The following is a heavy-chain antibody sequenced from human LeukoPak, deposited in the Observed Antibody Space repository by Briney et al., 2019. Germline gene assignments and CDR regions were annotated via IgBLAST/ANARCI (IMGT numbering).Heavy chain of an antibody. V-gene: IGHV3-30*02. CDR3: AKGGGYEAQYYYYYLDV. D-gene: IGHD5-12*01. J-gene: IGHJ6*03. CDR1: GFTFSSYE. CDR2: IRFDGSNK. Sequence: GGSLRLSCAASGFTFSSYEMNWVRQAPGKGLEWVAFIRFDGSNKYYADSVKGRFTISRDNSKNTLYLQMKSLRTEDTAVYYCAKGGGYEAQYYYYYLDVWGKGTTVTISS.